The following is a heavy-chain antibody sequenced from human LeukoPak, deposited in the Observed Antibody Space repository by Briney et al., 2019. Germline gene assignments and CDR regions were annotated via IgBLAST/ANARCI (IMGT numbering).Heavy chain of an antibody. D-gene: IGHD7-27*01. CDR3: ARATGANYHFDY. CDR1: GGTFSSYA. J-gene: IGHJ4*02. Sequence: SVKLSCKASGGTFSSYAISWVRQAPGQGLEWMGGIILIYGTANYAQKFQGRVTITADQSTSTAYMELTSLRSEDTAVYYCARATGANYHFDYWGQGTLVTVSS. V-gene: IGHV1-69*13. CDR2: IILIYGTA.